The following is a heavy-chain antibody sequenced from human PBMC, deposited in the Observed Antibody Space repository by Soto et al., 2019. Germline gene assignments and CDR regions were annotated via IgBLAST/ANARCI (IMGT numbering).Heavy chain of an antibody. V-gene: IGHV4-34*01. CDR1: GGPFSGYY. CDR2: INHSGST. J-gene: IGHJ4*02. D-gene: IGHD6-13*01. Sequence: TLSLTCAVYGGPFSGYYWSWIRQPPGKGLEWIGEINHSGSTNYNPSLKSRVTISVDTSKNQFSLRLSSVTAADTAVYYCAREGRYSSSWSTDYWGQGTQVTVSS. CDR3: AREGRYSSSWSTDY.